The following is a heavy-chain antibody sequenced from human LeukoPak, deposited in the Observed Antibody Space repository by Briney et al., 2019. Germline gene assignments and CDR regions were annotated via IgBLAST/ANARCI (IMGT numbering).Heavy chain of an antibody. CDR3: ARGLAVRQKAAAGTKRSYYFDY. V-gene: IGHV4-34*01. D-gene: IGHD6-13*01. Sequence: SETLSLTCAVYGGSFSGYYWSWIRQPXXXXXXXXXEXXXXGXPNYNPSLKSRVTISVDTSKNQFSLKLSSVTAADTAVYYCARGLAVRQKAAAGTKRSYYFDYWGQGTLVTVSS. J-gene: IGHJ4*02. CDR1: GGSFSGYY. CDR2: XXXXGXP.